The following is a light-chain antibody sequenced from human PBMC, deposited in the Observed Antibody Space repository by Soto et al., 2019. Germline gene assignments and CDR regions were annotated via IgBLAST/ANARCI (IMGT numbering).Light chain of an antibody. Sequence: EIVLTQSPATLSLSPGERATLSCRASQSVSNFLAWYQQKPGQAPRLLISDASNRATGIPGRFSGSGSGTDFSLTISSLQSEDFAVYYCQQYNNWPRTFGQGTKLEIK. CDR3: QQYNNWPRT. CDR1: QSVSNF. V-gene: IGKV3-11*01. J-gene: IGKJ2*02. CDR2: DAS.